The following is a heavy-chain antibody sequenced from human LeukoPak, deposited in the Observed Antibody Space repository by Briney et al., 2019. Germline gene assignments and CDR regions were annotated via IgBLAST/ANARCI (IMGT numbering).Heavy chain of an antibody. D-gene: IGHD3-22*01. V-gene: IGHV1-8*03. Sequence: ASVKVSCKASGYSFTNYDINGVRQATGQGLEWMGWMNPNSGITAYAQKFQGRVTITRNTSISTAYMELSSLRSEDTAVYYCAREDFYDSGSNDYWGQGTLVTVSS. CDR3: AREDFYDSGSNDY. CDR1: GYSFTNYD. J-gene: IGHJ4*02. CDR2: MNPNSGIT.